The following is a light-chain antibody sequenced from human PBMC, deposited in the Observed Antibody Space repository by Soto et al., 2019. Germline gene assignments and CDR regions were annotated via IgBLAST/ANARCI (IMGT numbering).Light chain of an antibody. Sequence: DIQMTQSPSALSASVGDRATITCRASQSISSWLAWYQQKPGKAPKLLIYGASTLQIGVPSRFSGSGSGTDFTLTISSLQPDDLGTYYCQQSLSSPEITFGQGTRLEIK. CDR2: GAS. CDR1: QSISSW. CDR3: QQSLSSPEIT. V-gene: IGKV1-5*01. J-gene: IGKJ5*01.